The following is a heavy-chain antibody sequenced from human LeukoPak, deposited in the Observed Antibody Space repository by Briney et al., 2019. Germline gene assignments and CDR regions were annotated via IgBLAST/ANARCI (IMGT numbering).Heavy chain of an antibody. CDR3: ARGQYYYDSSGYSMNFDY. J-gene: IGHJ4*02. CDR2: IYYSGST. CDR1: GGSISSYY. D-gene: IGHD3-22*01. Sequence: SETLSLTCTVSGGSISSYYWSWIRQPPGKGLEWIGYIYYSGSTNYNPSLKSRVTISVDTFKNQFSLKLSSVTAADTAVYYCARGQYYYDSSGYSMNFDYWGQGTLVTVSS. V-gene: IGHV4-59*01.